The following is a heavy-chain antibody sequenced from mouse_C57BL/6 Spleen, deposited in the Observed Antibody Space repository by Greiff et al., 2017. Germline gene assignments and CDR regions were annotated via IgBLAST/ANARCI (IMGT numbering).Heavy chain of an antibody. CDR3: AKLGRWYFYV. D-gene: IGHD4-1*01. CDR2: INPSNGGT. J-gene: IGHJ1*03. V-gene: IGHV1-53*01. CDR1: GYTFTSYW. Sequence: QVQLQQSGPELVKPGASVKIPCKASGYTFTSYWMHWVKQRPGQGLEWIGNINPSNGGTNYNEKFKSKATLTVDKSSSTAYMQLSSLTSEDSAVYYCAKLGRWYFYVWGTGTTVTVSS.